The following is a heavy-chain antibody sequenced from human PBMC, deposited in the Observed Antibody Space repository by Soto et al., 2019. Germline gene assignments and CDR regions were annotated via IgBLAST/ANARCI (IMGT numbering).Heavy chain of an antibody. CDR3: ARDDCSSTSCYTHYFDY. Sequence: ASVKVSCKASGGTFSSYAISWVRQAPGQGLEWMGGIIPIFGTANYAQKFQGRVTITADESTSTAYMELSSLRSEDTAVYYCARDDCSSTSCYTHYFDYWGQGTLVTFS. J-gene: IGHJ4*02. D-gene: IGHD2-2*02. CDR1: GGTFSSYA. CDR2: IIPIFGTA. V-gene: IGHV1-69*13.